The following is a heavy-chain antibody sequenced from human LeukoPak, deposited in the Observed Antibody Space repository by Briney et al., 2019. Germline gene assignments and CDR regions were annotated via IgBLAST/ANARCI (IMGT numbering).Heavy chain of an antibody. D-gene: IGHD5-12*01. J-gene: IGHJ5*02. CDR1: GGTFSSYT. V-gene: IGHV1-69*04. CDR2: IIPILGIA. Sequence: PVKVSCKASGGTFSSYTISWVRQAPGQGLEWMGRIIPILGIANYAQKFQGRVTITADKSTSTAYMELSSLRSEDTAVYYCARESGYEGGWFDPWGQGTLVTASA. CDR3: ARESGYEGGWFDP.